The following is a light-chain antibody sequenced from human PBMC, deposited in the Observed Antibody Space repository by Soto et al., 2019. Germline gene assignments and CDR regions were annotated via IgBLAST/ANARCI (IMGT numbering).Light chain of an antibody. CDR1: QSVSSSY. Sequence: ETVLTQSPGTLSLSPGERATLSWGASQSVSSSYLAWYQQKPGQAPRLLIYGASTRATGIPARFSGSGSGTEFTLTISSLQSEDFAVYYCQQYNNWPLTFGGGTKVDIK. CDR2: GAS. CDR3: QQYNNWPLT. V-gene: IGKV3-15*01. J-gene: IGKJ4*01.